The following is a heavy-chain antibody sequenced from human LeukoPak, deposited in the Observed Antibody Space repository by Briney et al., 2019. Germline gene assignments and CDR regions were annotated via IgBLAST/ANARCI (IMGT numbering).Heavy chain of an antibody. J-gene: IGHJ5*02. V-gene: IGHV4-39*01. Sequence: SETLSLTCTVSGGSISSSSYYWGWIRQPPGKGLEWIGSIYYSGSTYYNPSLKSRVTISVDTSKNQFSLKLSSVTAADTAVYYCARHRRQSSSWYLNWFDPWGQGTLVTVSS. CDR2: IYYSGST. CDR3: ARHRRQSSSWYLNWFDP. D-gene: IGHD6-13*01. CDR1: GGSISSSSYY.